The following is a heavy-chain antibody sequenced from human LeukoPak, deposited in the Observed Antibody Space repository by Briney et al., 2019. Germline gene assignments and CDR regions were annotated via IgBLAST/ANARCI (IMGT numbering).Heavy chain of an antibody. D-gene: IGHD2-2*01. Sequence: SGGSLRLSCAASGFTFSDHHMEWVRQAPGKGLEWVGRISNKANSYTTEYAASVKGRFTISRDDSKNSLYLQLNSLKTEDTAVYFCARLTAVASKGNYYYSMDVWGQGTTVAVSS. CDR2: ISNKANSYTT. J-gene: IGHJ6*02. CDR3: ARLTAVASKGNYYYSMDV. V-gene: IGHV3-72*01. CDR1: GFTFSDHH.